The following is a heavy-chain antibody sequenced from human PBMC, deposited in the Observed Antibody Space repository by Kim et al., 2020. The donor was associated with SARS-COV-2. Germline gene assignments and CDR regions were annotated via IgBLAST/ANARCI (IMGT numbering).Heavy chain of an antibody. J-gene: IGHJ4*02. CDR2: INHSGST. Sequence: SETLSLTCAVYGGSFSGYYWSWIRQPPGKGLEWIGEINHSGSTNYNPSLKSRVTISVDTSKNQFSLKLSSVTAADTAVYYCARRHTRKTYYYDSSGYYFDYWGQGTLVTVSS. V-gene: IGHV4-34*01. D-gene: IGHD3-22*01. CDR3: ARRHTRKTYYYDSSGYYFDY. CDR1: GGSFSGYY.